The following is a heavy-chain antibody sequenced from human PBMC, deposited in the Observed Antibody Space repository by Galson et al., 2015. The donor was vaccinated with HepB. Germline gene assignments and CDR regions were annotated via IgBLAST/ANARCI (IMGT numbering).Heavy chain of an antibody. CDR1: GFTFSSYW. D-gene: IGHD1-26*01. J-gene: IGHJ6*02. CDR2: IKQDGSEK. V-gene: IGHV3-7*03. CDR3: ARDGGVGATTFYYYGMDV. Sequence: SLRLSCAASGFTFSSYWMSWVRQAPGKGLEWVANIKQDGSEKYYVDSVKGRFTISRDNAKNSLYLQMNSLRAEDTAVYYCARDGGVGATTFYYYGMDVWGQGTTVTVSS.